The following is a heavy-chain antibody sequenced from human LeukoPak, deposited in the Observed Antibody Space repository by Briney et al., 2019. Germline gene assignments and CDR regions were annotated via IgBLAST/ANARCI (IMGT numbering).Heavy chain of an antibody. CDR3: ARDDAVTGGYLDF. J-gene: IGHJ4*02. CDR1: GFIFNKYA. CDR2: IHGHDGST. V-gene: IGHV3-23*01. D-gene: IGHD3-10*01. Sequence: GGSLRLSCVASGFIFNKYAMSWARQTPGKGLEWVARIHGHDGSTYYPDSVQGRFTISRDTSKNTVFLQLNNLRAEDTAVYYCARDDAVTGGYLDFWGQGTLVSVSS.